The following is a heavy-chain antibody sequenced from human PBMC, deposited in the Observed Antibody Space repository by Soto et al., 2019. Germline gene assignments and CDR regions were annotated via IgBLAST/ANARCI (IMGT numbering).Heavy chain of an antibody. V-gene: IGHV4-39*07. CDR3: ARATVTIFSRFDP. CDR1: GGSFKGGSYS. D-gene: IGHD4-17*01. J-gene: IGHJ5*02. CDR2: IYHSGST. Sequence: PSATQSLSSTVSGGSFKGGSYSWSWIRQPPGKGLEWIGSIYHSGSTYYNPSLKSRVTISVDTSKNQFSLKLSSVTAADTAVYYCARATVTIFSRFDPWGQGTLVTLSS.